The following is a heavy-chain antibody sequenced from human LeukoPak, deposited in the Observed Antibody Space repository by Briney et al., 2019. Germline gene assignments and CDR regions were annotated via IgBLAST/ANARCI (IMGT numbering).Heavy chain of an antibody. CDR3: ARHTDGSPNYFFDY. J-gene: IGHJ4*02. CDR1: GFTFSTYE. CDR2: ISSSGSTI. D-gene: IGHD1-26*01. V-gene: IGHV3-48*03. Sequence: GRSLRLSCVASGFTFSTYEMNWVRQAPGKGLEWVSYISSSGSTIYYADSVKGRFTISRDNSKNTLYLQMNSLRAEDTAVYYCARHTDGSPNYFFDYWGQGTLVTVSS.